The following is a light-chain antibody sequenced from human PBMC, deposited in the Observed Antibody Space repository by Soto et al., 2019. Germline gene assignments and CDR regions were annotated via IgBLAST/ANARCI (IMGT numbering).Light chain of an antibody. J-gene: IGKJ1*01. CDR1: QTISSY. CDR3: RQSYSTPRP. CDR2: AAS. V-gene: IGKV1-39*01. Sequence: DIRMTKSPSSLSASVGDRVAITCRASQTISSYLNWYQQKPAKAPKLLIYAASSLQSGVPSRFSGSGSGTEFTLTIITLQSEDFITYYCRQSYSTPRPFGHGTKVDIK.